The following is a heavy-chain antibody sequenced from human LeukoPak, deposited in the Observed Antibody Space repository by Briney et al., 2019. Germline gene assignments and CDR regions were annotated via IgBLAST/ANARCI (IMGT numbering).Heavy chain of an antibody. CDR3: ARVSGKTTIFGVVTHFDY. D-gene: IGHD3-3*01. CDR1: GYTFTSYA. V-gene: IGHV7-4-1*02. J-gene: IGHJ4*02. Sequence: GSLRLSCAASGYTFTSYAMNWVRQAPGQGLEWMGWINTNTGNPTYAQGFTGRFVFSLDTSVSTAYPQISSLKAEDTAVYYCARVSGKTTIFGVVTHFDYWGQGTLVTVSS. CDR2: INTNTGNP.